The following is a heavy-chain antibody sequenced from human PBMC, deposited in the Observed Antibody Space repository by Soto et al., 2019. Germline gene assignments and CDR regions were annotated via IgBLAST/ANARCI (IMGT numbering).Heavy chain of an antibody. CDR1: GFTFDYYT. D-gene: IGHD1-26*01. CDR2: ISWDGGSS. Sequence: GGSLRLSCAASGFTFDYYTMHWVRQAPGKGLEWVSLISWDGGSSYYADSVKGRFTISRDNSKNSLYLQMNSLRTEDTALYYCAKDKGGSSAGAFDYWGQGTLVP. CDR3: AKDKGGSSAGAFDY. V-gene: IGHV3-43*01. J-gene: IGHJ4*02.